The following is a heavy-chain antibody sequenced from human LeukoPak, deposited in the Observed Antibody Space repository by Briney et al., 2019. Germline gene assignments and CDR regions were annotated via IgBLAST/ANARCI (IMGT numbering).Heavy chain of an antibody. CDR2: ISYDGSNK. J-gene: IGHJ4*02. CDR1: GFTFSSYA. D-gene: IGHD1-26*01. CDR3: TKGGHHSGSCLQAGIAGGY. V-gene: IGHV3-30*18. Sequence: GGSLRLSCAASGFTFSSYAMHWVRQAPGKGLEWVAVISYDGSNKYYADSVKGRFTISRDNSKNTLYLQMNSLRTEDTAVYYCTKGGHHSGSCLQAGIAGGYWGQGTLVTVSS.